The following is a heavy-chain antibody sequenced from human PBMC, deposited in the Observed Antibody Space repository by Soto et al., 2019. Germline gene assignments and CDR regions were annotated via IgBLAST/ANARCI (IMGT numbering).Heavy chain of an antibody. Sequence: QVQLVESGGGVVQPGRSLRLSCAASGFTFSSYGMHWVRQAPGKGLEWVAVIWYDGSNKYYADSVKGRFTISRDNSKYTLYLQMNSMRAEDTAVYYYAREHYDILTGYPYSYGMDVWGQGPTVTVSS. J-gene: IGHJ6*02. CDR2: IWYDGSNK. D-gene: IGHD3-9*01. CDR3: AREHYDILTGYPYSYGMDV. CDR1: GFTFSSYG. V-gene: IGHV3-33*01.